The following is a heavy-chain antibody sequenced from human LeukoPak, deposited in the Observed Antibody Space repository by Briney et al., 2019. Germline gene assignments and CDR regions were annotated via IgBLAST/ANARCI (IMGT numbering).Heavy chain of an antibody. J-gene: IGHJ5*02. Sequence: GGSLRLSCAASGFTFSSYSMIWVRQAPGKGLEWVASISSSSSYISYADSVKGRFTISRDNAKNSLYLQMNSLRAEDTAVYYCARDRTSSSWYFRFDPWGQGTLVTVSS. V-gene: IGHV3-21*01. CDR3: ARDRTSSSWYFRFDP. CDR2: ISSSSSYI. D-gene: IGHD6-13*01. CDR1: GFTFSSYS.